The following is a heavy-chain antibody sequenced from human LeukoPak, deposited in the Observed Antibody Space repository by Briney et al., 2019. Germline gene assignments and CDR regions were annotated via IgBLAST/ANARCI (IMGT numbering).Heavy chain of an antibody. CDR2: INHSGST. CDR1: GGPYSGYY. Sequence: PSETLSLTWAVYGGPYSGYYWSWIRQPPGKGLEGIGEINHSGSTNYNPSLKSRVTISVDTSKNQFSLKLSSVTAADTAVYYCARGGDSSSSGANWFDPWGQGTLVTVSS. D-gene: IGHD6-6*01. J-gene: IGHJ5*02. CDR3: ARGGDSSSSGANWFDP. V-gene: IGHV4-34*01.